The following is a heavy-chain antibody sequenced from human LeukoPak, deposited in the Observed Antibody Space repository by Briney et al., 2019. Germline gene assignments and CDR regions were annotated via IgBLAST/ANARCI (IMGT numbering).Heavy chain of an antibody. Sequence: SETLSLTCTVSGDSVSGGSYYWAWIRQPPGKGLEWLGYIYYSGSTNYNPSLKSRVTISVDTSKNQFSLKLSSVTAADTAVYYCAREFYGAASLGYWGQGTLVTVSS. CDR2: IYYSGST. CDR1: GDSVSGGSYY. V-gene: IGHV4-61*01. J-gene: IGHJ4*02. D-gene: IGHD3-3*01. CDR3: AREFYGAASLGY.